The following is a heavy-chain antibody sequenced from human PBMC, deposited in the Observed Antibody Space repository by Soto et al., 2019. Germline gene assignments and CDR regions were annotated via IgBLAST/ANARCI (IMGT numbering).Heavy chain of an antibody. D-gene: IGHD3-16*02. Sequence: QVQLQQWGAGLLKPSETLSLTCAVYGGSFSGYYWSWIRQPPGKGLEWIGAINHSGSTNYNPSLKSRVTISVDTSKNQFSLKLSSVTAADTAVYYCARAYDYVWGSYRSTFDYWGQGTLVTVSS. V-gene: IGHV4-34*01. CDR3: ARAYDYVWGSYRSTFDY. CDR2: INHSGST. J-gene: IGHJ4*02. CDR1: GGSFSGYY.